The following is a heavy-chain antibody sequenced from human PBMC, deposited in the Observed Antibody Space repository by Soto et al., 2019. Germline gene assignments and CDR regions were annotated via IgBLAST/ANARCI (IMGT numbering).Heavy chain of an antibody. J-gene: IGHJ4*02. D-gene: IGHD4-17*01. CDR1: GFTFSSYW. CDR3: ARDRGMGDYDYFDY. CDR2: IKQDGSEK. Sequence: EVQLVESGGGLVQPGGSLRLSCAASGFTFSSYWMSWVRQAPGKGLEWVANIKQDGSEKYYVDSVKGRFTISRDNAKNSLYLQMNSLRAEDTAVYYCARDRGMGDYDYFDYWGQGTLVTVSS. V-gene: IGHV3-7*01.